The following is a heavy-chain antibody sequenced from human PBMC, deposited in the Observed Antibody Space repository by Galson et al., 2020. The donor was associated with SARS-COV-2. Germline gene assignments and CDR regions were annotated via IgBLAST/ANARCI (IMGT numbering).Heavy chain of an antibody. CDR3: ARDTNWIADH. V-gene: IGHV1-18*01. CDR2: ISVRNGHT. Sequence: ASVKVSCKGSGYIFSSCGIAWVRQAPGQGLEWMGWISVRNGHTQYAQKFQGRVTMTTDTSSNTAYMELTNLTSDDTAVYYCARDTNWIADHWGQGALVTVSS. D-gene: IGHD1-1*01. J-gene: IGHJ4*02. CDR1: GYIFSSCG.